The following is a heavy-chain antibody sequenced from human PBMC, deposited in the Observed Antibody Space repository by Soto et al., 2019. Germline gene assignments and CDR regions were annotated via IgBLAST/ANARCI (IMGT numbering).Heavy chain of an antibody. V-gene: IGHV1-18*04. CDR2: ISGYSGNA. CDR3: AKRTSGTTWGESDY. CDR1: GYIFSDYG. Sequence: QVQVMQSGAEVKKPGDSVKVSCKTSGYIFSDYGINWVRQAPGQGLEWMGWISGYSGNANLAQKFQGSGTMTTDKSTRTAYMELRRLRSDDTAVYYCAKRTSGTTWGESDYWGQGTLVTVSS. D-gene: IGHD4-17*01. J-gene: IGHJ4*02.